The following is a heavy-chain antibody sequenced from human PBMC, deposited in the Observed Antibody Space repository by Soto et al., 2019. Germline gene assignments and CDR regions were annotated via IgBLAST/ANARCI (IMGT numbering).Heavy chain of an antibody. V-gene: IGHV4-4*02. CDR2: IFQSGST. D-gene: IGHD6-19*01. J-gene: IGHJ5*02. CDR1: GGTIRSPDW. CDR3: ARGRGRYSSGWSWFDP. Sequence: SETLSLTCGVSGGTIRSPDWWAWVRQPPGKGLEWIGEIFQSGSTNYTPSLESRVTISVDKSKNQFSLTLTSVTAADTAVYFCARGRGRYSSGWSWFDPWGQGILVTVSS.